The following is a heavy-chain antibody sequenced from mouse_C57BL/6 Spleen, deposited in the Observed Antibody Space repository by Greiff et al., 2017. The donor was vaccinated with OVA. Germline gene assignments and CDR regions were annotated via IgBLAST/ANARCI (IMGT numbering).Heavy chain of an antibody. J-gene: IGHJ4*01. CDR2: IWRGGST. Sequence: QVQLKQSGPGLVQPSQSLSITCTVSGFSLTSYGVHWVRQSPGKGLEWLGVIWRGGSTDYNAAFRSRLSITKDNSKSQVFFKMNSLQAYDTAIYYCLLDDPLGAMDYWGQGTSVTVSS. D-gene: IGHD2-3*01. CDR3: LLDDPLGAMDY. CDR1: GFSLTSYG. V-gene: IGHV2-5*01.